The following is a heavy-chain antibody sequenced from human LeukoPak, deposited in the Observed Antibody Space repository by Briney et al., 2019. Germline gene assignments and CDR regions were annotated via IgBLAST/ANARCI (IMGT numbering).Heavy chain of an antibody. CDR1: GFTFSSYA. CDR2: ISPSGGST. Sequence: GGSLRLSCAASGFTFSSYAMNWLRQAPGKGLEWVSAISPSGGSTYYTDSVKGRFTISRDNSQLYLQMTSLRAEDTAVYYCAKGGGGNFPFDYWGQGTLVTVSS. J-gene: IGHJ4*02. CDR3: AKGGGGNFPFDY. V-gene: IGHV3-23*01. D-gene: IGHD4-23*01.